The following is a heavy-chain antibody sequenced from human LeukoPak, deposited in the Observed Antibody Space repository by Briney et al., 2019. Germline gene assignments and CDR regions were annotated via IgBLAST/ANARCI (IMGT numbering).Heavy chain of an antibody. J-gene: IGHJ6*02. CDR2: ISAYNGNT. CDR1: GYTFTIYG. Sequence: GASVKVSCKASGYTFTIYGISWVRQAPGQGLEWMGWISAYNGNTNYAQKLQGRVTMTTDTSTSTAYMELRSLRSDDTAVHYCGSLLTRFCMDVWGQGTTLTVS. D-gene: IGHD2/OR15-2a*01. V-gene: IGHV1-18*01. CDR3: GSLLTRFCMDV.